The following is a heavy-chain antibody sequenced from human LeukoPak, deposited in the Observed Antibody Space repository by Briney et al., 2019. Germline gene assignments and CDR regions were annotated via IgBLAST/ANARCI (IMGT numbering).Heavy chain of an antibody. V-gene: IGHV4-61*01. Sequence: SETLSLTCTVSGGSVSSRIYSWSLIRQPPGKGLEWIGYIYYSGSTNYNPSLKSRVTTSVGTSKNQFSLKLTSVTAADTAVYYCARAGSSWSFDYWGQGTLVTVSS. CDR2: IYYSGST. CDR1: GGSVSSRIYS. D-gene: IGHD6-13*01. J-gene: IGHJ4*02. CDR3: ARAGSSWSFDY.